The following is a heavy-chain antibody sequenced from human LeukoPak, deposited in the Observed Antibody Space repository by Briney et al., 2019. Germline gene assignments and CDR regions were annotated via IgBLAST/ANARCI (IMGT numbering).Heavy chain of an antibody. Sequence: GGSLRLSCAASGFTVSSNYMSWVRQAPGKGLERVSVIYSGGSTYYADSVKGRFTISRDNSKNTLYLQMNSLRAEDTAVYYCARVSVFSGSYLDYWGQGTLVTVSS. J-gene: IGHJ4*02. V-gene: IGHV3-53*01. CDR1: GFTVSSNY. CDR2: IYSGGST. D-gene: IGHD1-26*01. CDR3: ARVSVFSGSYLDY.